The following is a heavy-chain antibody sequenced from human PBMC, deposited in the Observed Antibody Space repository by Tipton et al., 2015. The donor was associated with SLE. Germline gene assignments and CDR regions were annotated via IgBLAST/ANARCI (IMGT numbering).Heavy chain of an antibody. V-gene: IGHV4-34*01. D-gene: IGHD2-8*01. CDR1: GGSFSDYS. CDR2: INHSGST. CDR3: ARDCTTGVCYTTSFDY. J-gene: IGHJ4*02. Sequence: LRLSCAVYGGSFSDYSWSWIRQPPGKGLEWIGEINHSGSTNYNPSLKSRVTISIDTSKNQFSLRLSSVTAADTAVYYCARDCTTGVCYTTSFDYWGQGTLVTASP.